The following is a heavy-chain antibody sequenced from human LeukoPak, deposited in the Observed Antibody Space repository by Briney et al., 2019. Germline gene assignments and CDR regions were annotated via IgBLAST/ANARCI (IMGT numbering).Heavy chain of an antibody. D-gene: IGHD2/OR15-2a*01. CDR3: ARELFMTDILDY. CDR2: IRYDGSNK. Sequence: GGSLRLSCAASGFTFSSYGMHWVRQAPGKGLEWVAFIRYDGSNKYYADSVKGRFTISRDNAKNSLYLQMNSLRAEDTAVYYCARELFMTDILDYWGQGTLVTVSS. J-gene: IGHJ4*02. CDR1: GFTFSSYG. V-gene: IGHV3-30*02.